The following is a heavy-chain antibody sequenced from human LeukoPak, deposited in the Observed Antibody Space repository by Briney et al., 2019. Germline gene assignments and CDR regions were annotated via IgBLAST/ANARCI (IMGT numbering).Heavy chain of an antibody. CDR3: ARARPVADVNWFDP. CDR2: ISRSSSTI. Sequence: GGSLRLSCAASGFTFNTYAMNWVRQAPGKGLEWVSYISRSSSTIYYADSVKGRFTISRDNAKNSLYLQMNSLTDEDTALYYCARARPVADVNWFDPWGQGTLVTVSS. CDR1: GFTFNTYA. D-gene: IGHD6-19*01. V-gene: IGHV3-48*02. J-gene: IGHJ5*02.